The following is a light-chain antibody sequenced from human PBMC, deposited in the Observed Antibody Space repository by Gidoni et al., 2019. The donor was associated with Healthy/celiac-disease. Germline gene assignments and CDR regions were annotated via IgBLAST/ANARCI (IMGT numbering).Light chain of an antibody. Sequence: DIQMTQSPSSLSASVGDRVTITCRASQSISTFLNWYQQRPGKAPKLLIYGGSSLKSGVPSRFSGSGSGTDFTLTISSLQPEDFATYYCQQSYRLPLTFGGGTKVEIK. CDR2: GGS. J-gene: IGKJ4*01. CDR1: QSISTF. CDR3: QQSYRLPLT. V-gene: IGKV1-39*01.